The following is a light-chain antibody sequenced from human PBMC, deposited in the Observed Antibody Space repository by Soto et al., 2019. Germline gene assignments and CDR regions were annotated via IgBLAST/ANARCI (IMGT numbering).Light chain of an antibody. CDR3: SSYTNTLTRLL. CDR2: DVS. CDR1: SSDIGDYNY. V-gene: IGLV2-14*01. Sequence: QSVLTQPASVSGSPGQSITISCTGTSSDIGDYNYVSWYQQFPGKGPKLIIYDVSNRPSGVSDRFSASKSGNTASLTISGLQTDDEAHYYCSSYTNTLTRLLFGGGTKLTVL. J-gene: IGLJ2*01.